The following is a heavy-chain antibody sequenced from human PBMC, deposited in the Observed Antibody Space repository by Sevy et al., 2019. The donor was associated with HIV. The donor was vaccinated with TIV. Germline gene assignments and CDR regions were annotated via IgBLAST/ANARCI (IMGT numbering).Heavy chain of an antibody. CDR2: IKSKIDGVTT. CDR3: ATAPGYYDSAPFDY. J-gene: IGHJ4*02. V-gene: IGHV3-15*01. D-gene: IGHD3-22*01. Sequence: GGSLRLSCAVSGFTFNNAWMNWVRQAPGTGLQGGGLIKSKIDGVTTDYAEPVKGRFTISRDDSKNTLFLQMNSLKIEDTAVYYCATAPGYYDSAPFDYWGPGTLVTVSS. CDR1: GFTFNNAW.